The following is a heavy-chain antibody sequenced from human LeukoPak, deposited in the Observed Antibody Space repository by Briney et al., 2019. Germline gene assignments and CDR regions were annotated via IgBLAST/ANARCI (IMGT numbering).Heavy chain of an antibody. Sequence: PSETLSLTCTVSGGSISSYYWSWLRQPPGKGLEWIGDIYYSGSTNYNPSLKSRVTISVDTSKNQFSLKLSSVTAADTAMYYCARVTGGLTKAFDIWGQGTMVTVSS. J-gene: IGHJ3*02. CDR3: ARVTGGLTKAFDI. CDR1: GGSISSYY. D-gene: IGHD3-9*01. V-gene: IGHV4-59*01. CDR2: IYYSGST.